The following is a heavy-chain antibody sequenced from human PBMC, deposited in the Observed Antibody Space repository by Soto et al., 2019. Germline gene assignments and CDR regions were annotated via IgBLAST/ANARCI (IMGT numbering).Heavy chain of an antibody. Sequence: ASVKVSCKASGYTFTSYAMHWVRQAPGQRLEWMGWINAGNGNTKYSQKFQGRVTITRDTSASTAYMELSSLRSEDTAVYYCARVAVIAVAAGPPVSPFDYWGQGSLVTVSS. D-gene: IGHD6-19*01. V-gene: IGHV1-3*01. J-gene: IGHJ4*02. CDR1: GYTFTSYA. CDR3: ARVAVIAVAAGPPVSPFDY. CDR2: INAGNGNT.